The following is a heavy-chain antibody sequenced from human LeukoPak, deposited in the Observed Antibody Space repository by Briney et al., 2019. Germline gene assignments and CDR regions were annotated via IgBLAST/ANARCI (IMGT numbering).Heavy chain of an antibody. J-gene: IGHJ4*02. CDR1: GFTFSRYS. CDR2: ISSSSSFI. D-gene: IGHD2-2*01. Sequence: GGSLRLSCAASGFTFSRYSMNWVRQAPGKGLEWVSSISSSSSFIYYADSVKGRFTISRDDAKNSLYLQMNSLRAEDTAVYYCARDPPLGSCSTISCPHLDYWGQGTLVTVSS. V-gene: IGHV3-21*01. CDR3: ARDPPLGSCSTISCPHLDY.